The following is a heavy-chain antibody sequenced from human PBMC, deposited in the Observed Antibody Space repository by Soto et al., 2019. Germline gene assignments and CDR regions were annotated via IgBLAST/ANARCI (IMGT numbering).Heavy chain of an antibody. D-gene: IGHD2-15*01. CDR1: GGSISSYY. CDR3: VSFSPFPVVVAASWVEFDP. V-gene: IGHV4-59*08. Sequence: SETLSLTCSVSGGSISSYYWGWIRQPPGKGLEWTGYISYTGSTDYSPSLKSRVTISVDTSKNQFSLKLRSVTAADTAMYYCVSFSPFPVVVAASWVEFDPWGQGTLVTVSS. J-gene: IGHJ5*02. CDR2: ISYTGST.